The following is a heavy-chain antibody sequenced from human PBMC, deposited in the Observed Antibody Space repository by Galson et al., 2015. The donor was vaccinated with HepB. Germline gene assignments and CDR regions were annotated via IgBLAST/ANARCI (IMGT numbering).Heavy chain of an antibody. J-gene: IGHJ5*02. CDR2: ISYDGSNK. Sequence: SLRLSCAASGFTFSSYGMHWVRQAPGKGLEWVAVISYDGSNKYYADSVKGRFTISRDNSKNTLYLQMNSLRAEDTAVYYCAKERGIDFWSGFGPWGQGTLVTVSS. D-gene: IGHD3-3*01. V-gene: IGHV3-30*18. CDR3: AKERGIDFWSGFGP. CDR1: GFTFSSYG.